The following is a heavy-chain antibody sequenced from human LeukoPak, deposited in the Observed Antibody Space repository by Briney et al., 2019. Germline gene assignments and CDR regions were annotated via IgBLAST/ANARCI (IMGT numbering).Heavy chain of an antibody. Sequence: PSETLSLTCTVSGGSISSHYWSWIRQPPGKGLEWIGYMYYSGSTKYNPSLKSRVTVSADTSKKKFSLKLSSVTAADTAVYYCARSIVVAGIVSDYYYYGMDVWGQGTTVTVSS. D-gene: IGHD6-19*01. CDR1: GGSISSHY. V-gene: IGHV4-59*08. J-gene: IGHJ6*02. CDR2: MYYSGST. CDR3: ARSIVVAGIVSDYYYYGMDV.